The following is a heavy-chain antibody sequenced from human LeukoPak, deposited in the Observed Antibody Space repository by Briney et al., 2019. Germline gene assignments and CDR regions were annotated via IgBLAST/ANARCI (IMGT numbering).Heavy chain of an antibody. Sequence: SGPTLVNPTQTLTLTCTFSGCSLSTSGVGVGWFRQPPGKALEWLTLIYWNDDKRYSPSLKSRLTITKDTSRNQMVLTMTNMDPVDTATYYCAHTGVAGTDWIVPYFDYWGQGTLVTVSS. J-gene: IGHJ4*02. CDR2: IYWNDDK. CDR1: GCSLSTSGVG. V-gene: IGHV2-5*01. D-gene: IGHD6-19*01. CDR3: AHTGVAGTDWIVPYFDY.